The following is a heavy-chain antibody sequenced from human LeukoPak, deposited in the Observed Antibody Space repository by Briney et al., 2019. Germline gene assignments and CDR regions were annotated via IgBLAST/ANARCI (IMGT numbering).Heavy chain of an antibody. Sequence: GGALRLSCAASGFTFSNYAMSWVRQAPGMGLEWVSTISNSGAGTYYADSVKGRFTISRDNSKNTLYLQMNSLRAEDTAVYYCAKRSRRLTLVRGVPREDVWGQGTTVTVSS. J-gene: IGHJ6*02. CDR1: GFTFSNYA. D-gene: IGHD3-10*01. CDR3: AKRSRRLTLVRGVPREDV. CDR2: ISNSGAGT. V-gene: IGHV3-23*01.